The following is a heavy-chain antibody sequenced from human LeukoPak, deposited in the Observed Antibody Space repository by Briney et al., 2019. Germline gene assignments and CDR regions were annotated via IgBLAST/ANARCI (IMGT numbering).Heavy chain of an antibody. CDR2: ICNTGSP. CDR3: ARTLRGPVAAGTFGELHY. J-gene: IGHJ4*02. V-gene: IGHV4-30-4*08. CDR1: GGSITSGDGC. D-gene: IGHD3-16*01. Sequence: PSETLSLTCTVSGGSITSGDGCWSWIRQPPGKGLEWIGYICNTGSPYYTPSLKSRLTISADTSKNQFSLKLSSVTAADTAVYYCARTLRGPVAAGTFGELHYWGQGTLVTVSS.